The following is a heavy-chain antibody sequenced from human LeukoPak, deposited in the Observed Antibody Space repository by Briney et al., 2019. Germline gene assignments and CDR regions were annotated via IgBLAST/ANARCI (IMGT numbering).Heavy chain of an antibody. CDR1: GGTFSSYA. CDR3: ARSSRARYYDFWGGFDY. Sequence: SVKVSCKASGGTFSSYAISWVRQAPGQGLEWMGRIIPILGIANYAQKFQGRVTITADESTSTAYMELSSLRSEDTAVYYCARSSRARYYDFWGGFDYWGQGTLVTVSS. V-gene: IGHV1-69*04. CDR2: IIPILGIA. J-gene: IGHJ4*02. D-gene: IGHD3-3*01.